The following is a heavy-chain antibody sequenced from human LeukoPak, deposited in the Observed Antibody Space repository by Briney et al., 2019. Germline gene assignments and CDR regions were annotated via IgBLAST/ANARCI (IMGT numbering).Heavy chain of an antibody. Sequence: GGSLRLSCAASGFTFSSYWMSWVRQAPGKGLEWVANIKQDGSEKYYVDSVKGRFTISGENAKNSLYLQMNSLRAEDTAVYYCARAITMVRGDIINAFDIWGQGTMVTVSS. CDR2: IKQDGSEK. J-gene: IGHJ3*02. CDR1: GFTFSSYW. D-gene: IGHD3-10*01. V-gene: IGHV3-7*01. CDR3: ARAITMVRGDIINAFDI.